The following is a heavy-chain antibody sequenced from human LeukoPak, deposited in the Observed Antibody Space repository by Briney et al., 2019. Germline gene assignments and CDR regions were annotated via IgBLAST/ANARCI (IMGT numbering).Heavy chain of an antibody. V-gene: IGHV5-51*01. J-gene: IGHJ3*02. CDR2: IYPDDSYT. CDR1: GYSFTNYW. Sequence: GESLKISCKGSGYSFTNYWIAWVRQMPGKGLEWMGSIYPDDSYTRYSPSFQGPVTISAEKSISTAYLQWSSLKASDTAMYYCARIWLRAFDIWGQGTMVTVSS. D-gene: IGHD3-16*01. CDR3: ARIWLRAFDI.